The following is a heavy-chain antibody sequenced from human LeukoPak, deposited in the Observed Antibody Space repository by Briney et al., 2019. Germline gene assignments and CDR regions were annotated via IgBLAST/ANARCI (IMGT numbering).Heavy chain of an antibody. CDR1: GGSISSGVYY. Sequence: PSETLSLTCTVSGGSISSGVYYWSWIRQHPGKGLEWIGYIYYSGSTYYNPSLKSRVTISVDTSKNQFSLKLSSVTAADTAVYYCARESPLWFGELSFDYWGQGTLVTVSS. CDR2: IYYSGST. CDR3: ARESPLWFGELSFDY. J-gene: IGHJ4*02. V-gene: IGHV4-31*03. D-gene: IGHD3-10*01.